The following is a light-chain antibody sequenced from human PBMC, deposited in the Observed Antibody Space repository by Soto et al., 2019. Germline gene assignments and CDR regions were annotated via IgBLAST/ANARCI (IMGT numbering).Light chain of an antibody. J-gene: IGLJ1*01. V-gene: IGLV2-8*01. CDR1: SSDIGGYKY. Sequence: ALTQPPSASGAPGQSVTIPCTGTSSDIGGYKYVSWYQHHPGKAPKLIIYEVTKRPSGVPDRFSGSKSGNTASLTVSGLQAEDEADYYCSSYAGNNIYVFGTGTKVTVL. CDR3: SSYAGNNIYV. CDR2: EVT.